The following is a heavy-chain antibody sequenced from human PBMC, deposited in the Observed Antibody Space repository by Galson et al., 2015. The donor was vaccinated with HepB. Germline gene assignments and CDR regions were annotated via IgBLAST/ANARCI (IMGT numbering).Heavy chain of an antibody. V-gene: IGHV3-7*03. CDR3: ARDKGSGSSLSYYYYYGMDV. D-gene: IGHD3-10*01. Sequence: SLRLSCAASGFTFSSYWMSWVRQAPGKGLEWVANIKQDGSEKYYVDSVKGRFTISRDNAKNSLYLQMNSLRAEDTAVYYCARDKGSGSSLSYYYYYGMDVWGQGTTVTVSS. CDR1: GFTFSSYW. J-gene: IGHJ6*02. CDR2: IKQDGSEK.